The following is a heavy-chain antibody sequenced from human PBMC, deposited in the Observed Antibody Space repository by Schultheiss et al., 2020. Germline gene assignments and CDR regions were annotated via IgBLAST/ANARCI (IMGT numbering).Heavy chain of an antibody. CDR1: GGSFSGYY. CDR3: ARDDYDILTGYRSSPAYYFDY. V-gene: IGHV4-59*10. D-gene: IGHD3-9*01. J-gene: IGHJ4*02. CDR2: IYTSEST. Sequence: SETLSLTCAVYGGSFSGYYWSWIRQPPGKGLEWIGRIYTSESTNYNPSLKSRVTMSVDTSKNQFSLKLSSVTAADTAVYYCARDDYDILTGYRSSPAYYFDYWGQGTLVTVSS.